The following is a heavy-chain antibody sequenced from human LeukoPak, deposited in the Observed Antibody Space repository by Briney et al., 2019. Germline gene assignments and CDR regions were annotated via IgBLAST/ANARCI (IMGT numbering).Heavy chain of an antibody. D-gene: IGHD6-19*01. V-gene: IGHV4-39*07. CDR1: GGSISSSSYY. CDR3: ATGRGGWYGM. CDR2: IYYSGST. Sequence: KASETLSLTCTVSGGSISSSSYYWGWIPQPPGKGLEWIGSIYYSGSTYYNPSLKSRVTISIDTSNTHFSLRLRCVTAGDTAVYYCATGRGGWYGMWGEGTLLTV. J-gene: IGHJ1*01.